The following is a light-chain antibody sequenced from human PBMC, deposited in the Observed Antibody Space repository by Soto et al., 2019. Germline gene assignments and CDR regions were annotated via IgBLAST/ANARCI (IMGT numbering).Light chain of an antibody. V-gene: IGLV2-14*01. CDR3: SSYTSSPLDI. CDR2: EVS. Sequence: QSVLTQPASVSGSPGQSITISCTGTSSDVGGYNYVSWYQQHPGKAPKLMIYEVSNRPSGVSNRFSGSKSGNTASLTISGLQAEDEADYYCSSYTSSPLDIFGTGTKVTVL. CDR1: SSDVGGYNY. J-gene: IGLJ1*01.